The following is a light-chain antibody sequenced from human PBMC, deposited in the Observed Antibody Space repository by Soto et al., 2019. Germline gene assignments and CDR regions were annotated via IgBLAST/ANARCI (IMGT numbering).Light chain of an antibody. CDR1: QSISSY. CDR3: QQYNRSQWT. V-gene: IGKV1-39*01. J-gene: IGKJ1*01. CDR2: AAY. Sequence: DMPLTQSPASLCASVVGRVTITCRASQSISSYLNWYQQKPGKDPKLLIYAAYSFQSGVKSRFSGSGSGTEFTLTIKSLQPDDFATYYCQQYNRSQWTVGKGTKVDI.